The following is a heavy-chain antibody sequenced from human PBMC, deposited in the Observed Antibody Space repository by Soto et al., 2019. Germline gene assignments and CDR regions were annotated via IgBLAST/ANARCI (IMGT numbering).Heavy chain of an antibody. V-gene: IGHV4-30-2*02. Sequence: TSETLSLTCAVSGGSISSGGYSWSWIRQPPGKGLEWIGYIYHSGSIYYNPSLKSRVTISVDTSKNQFSLKLSSVTAADTAVYYCARRYGASFDYWGQGTLVTVSS. CDR2: IYHSGSI. CDR1: GGSISSGGYS. J-gene: IGHJ4*02. D-gene: IGHD4-17*01. CDR3: ARRYGASFDY.